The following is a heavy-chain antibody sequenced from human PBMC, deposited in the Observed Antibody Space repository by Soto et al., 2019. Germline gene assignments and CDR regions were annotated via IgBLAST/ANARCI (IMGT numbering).Heavy chain of an antibody. CDR3: ARGYCAGGGCYLGREAIDV. J-gene: IGHJ3*01. CDR2: INPSSSHT. CDR1: GFTFSTYH. V-gene: IGHV3-21*01. D-gene: IGHD2-8*02. Sequence: EVQLVESGGGLVMPGGSLRLSCAASGFTFSTYHMNWVRQAPGKGLEWVSSINPSSSHTYYADSVRGRFTISRDNSKNAMDLQINSLRTEDAAVYYCARGYCAGGGCYLGREAIDVWGQGTMVTVSS.